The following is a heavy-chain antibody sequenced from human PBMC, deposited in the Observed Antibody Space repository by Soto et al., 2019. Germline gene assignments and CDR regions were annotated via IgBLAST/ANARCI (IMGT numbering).Heavy chain of an antibody. CDR3: ARDHARYSSGWYSYYDSSGIPGLDDY. V-gene: IGHV3-33*01. CDR2: IWYDGSNK. D-gene: IGHD6-19*01. J-gene: IGHJ4*02. CDR1: GFTFSSYG. Sequence: GGSLRLSCAASGFTFSSYGMHWVRQAPGKGLEWVAVIWYDGSNKYYADSVKGRFTISRDNSKNTLYLQMNSLRAEDTAVYYCARDHARYSSGWYSYYDSSGIPGLDDYWGQGTLVTVSS.